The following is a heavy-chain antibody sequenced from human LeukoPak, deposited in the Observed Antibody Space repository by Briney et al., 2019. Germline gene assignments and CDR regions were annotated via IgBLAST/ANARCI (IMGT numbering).Heavy chain of an antibody. V-gene: IGHV4-59*01. CDR2: IYYSGST. CDR1: GGSISSYY. J-gene: IGHJ5*02. CDR3: ARERLLWFGASGWFDP. Sequence: SETLSLTCTVSGGSISSYYWSWIRQPPGKGLEWIGYIYYSGSTNYNPSLKSRVTISVDTSKNQFSLKLSSVTAADTAVYYCARERLLWFGASGWFDPWGQGTLVTVSS. D-gene: IGHD3-10*01.